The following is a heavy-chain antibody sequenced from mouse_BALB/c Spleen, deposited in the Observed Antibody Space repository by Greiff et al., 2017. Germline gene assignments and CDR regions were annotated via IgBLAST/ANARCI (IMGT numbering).Heavy chain of an antibody. V-gene: IGHV1-15*01. CDR1: GYTFTDYE. J-gene: IGHJ2*01. CDR2: IDPETGGT. Sequence: QVQLQQSGAELVRPGASVTLSCKASGYTFTDYEMHWVKQTPVHGLKWIGAIDPETGGTAYNQKFKGKATLTADKSSSTAYMELRSLTSEDSAVYYCTRGSAYYRYDDYWGQGTTLTVSS. D-gene: IGHD2-14*01. CDR3: TRGSAYYRYDDY.